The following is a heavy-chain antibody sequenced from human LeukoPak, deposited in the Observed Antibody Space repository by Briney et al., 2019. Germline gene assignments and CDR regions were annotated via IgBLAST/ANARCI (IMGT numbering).Heavy chain of an antibody. Sequence: PGGSLRLSCAASGFTFSSYEMNWVRQAPGKGLEWVSYISSSGSTIYYADSVKGRFTISRDNAKNSLYLQMNSLRAEDTAVYYCEKEGSDDFWSGYYYPYWGQGTPVTVSS. J-gene: IGHJ4*02. CDR3: EKEGSDDFWSGYYYPY. V-gene: IGHV3-48*03. CDR1: GFTFSSYE. D-gene: IGHD3-3*01. CDR2: ISSSGSTI.